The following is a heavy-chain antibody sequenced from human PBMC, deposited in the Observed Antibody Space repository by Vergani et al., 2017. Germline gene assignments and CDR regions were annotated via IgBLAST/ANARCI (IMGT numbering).Heavy chain of an antibody. Sequence: QVQLVQSGAEVKKPGSSVKVSCKASGGTFSSYAISWVRQAPGQGLEWRGGIIPIFGTANYAQKFQGRVTLTADESTSTAYMELSSLRSEDTAVYYCARPPYSGSYWYWFDPWGQGTLVTVSS. CDR1: GGTFSSYA. CDR3: ARPPYSGSYWYWFDP. J-gene: IGHJ5*02. CDR2: IIPIFGTA. V-gene: IGHV1-69*01. D-gene: IGHD1-26*01.